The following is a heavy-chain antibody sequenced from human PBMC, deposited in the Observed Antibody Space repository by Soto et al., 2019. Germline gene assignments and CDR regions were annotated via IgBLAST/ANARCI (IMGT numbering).Heavy chain of an antibody. D-gene: IGHD6-13*01. CDR1: GGSISSYY. V-gene: IGHV4-59*01. J-gene: IGHJ6*02. CDR2: IYYSGST. CDR3: AREGVSSSWYNYYGMDV. Sequence: ETLSLSCTVSGGSISSYYWSWIRQPPGKGLEWIGYIYYSGSTNYNPSLKSRVTISVDTYKNQFSLKLSSVTAADTAVYYCAREGVSSSWYNYYGMDVWGQGTTVTVSS.